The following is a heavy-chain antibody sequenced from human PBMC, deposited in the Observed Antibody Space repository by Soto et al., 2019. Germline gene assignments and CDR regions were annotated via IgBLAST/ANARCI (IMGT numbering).Heavy chain of an antibody. CDR3: AKGYGQITIFGVVIGPKFDY. J-gene: IGHJ4*02. Sequence: EVQLLESGGGLVQPGGSLRLSCAASGFTFSSYAMSWVRQAPGKGLEWVSAISGSGGSTYYADSVKGRFTISRDNSKNTLYLQMNSLRAEDTAVYYCAKGYGQITIFGVVIGPKFDYWGQGTLVTVSS. V-gene: IGHV3-23*01. CDR1: GFTFSSYA. CDR2: ISGSGGST. D-gene: IGHD3-3*01.